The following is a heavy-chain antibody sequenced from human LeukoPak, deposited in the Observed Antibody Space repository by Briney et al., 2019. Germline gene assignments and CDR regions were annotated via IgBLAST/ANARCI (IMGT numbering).Heavy chain of an antibody. CDR2: ISAYNGNT. Sequence: ASVKVSCKASGYTFTSYGISWVRQAPGQGLEWMGWISAYNGNTNYAQKFQGRVTMTRDTSISTAYMELSRLRSDDTAAYSCARGRGGGYFDFWGQETLVTVSS. D-gene: IGHD2-15*01. CDR1: GYTFTSYG. V-gene: IGHV1-18*01. CDR3: ARGRGGGYFDF. J-gene: IGHJ4*02.